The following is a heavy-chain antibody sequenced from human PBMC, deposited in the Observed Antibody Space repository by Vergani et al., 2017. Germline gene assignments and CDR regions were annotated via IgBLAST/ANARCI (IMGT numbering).Heavy chain of an antibody. CDR2: INPNSGGT. D-gene: IGHD2-15*01. Sequence: QVQLVQSGAEVKKPGASVKVSCKASGYTFTGYYMHWVRQAPGQGLEWMGWINPNSGGTNYAQQFQGRVTMTRDTSLSSAYMELSRLRSADTAGYYCAGERRDIVVVVAAIYGMDVWGQGTTVTVSS. CDR1: GYTFTGYY. CDR3: AGERRDIVVVVAAIYGMDV. V-gene: IGHV1-2*02. J-gene: IGHJ6*02.